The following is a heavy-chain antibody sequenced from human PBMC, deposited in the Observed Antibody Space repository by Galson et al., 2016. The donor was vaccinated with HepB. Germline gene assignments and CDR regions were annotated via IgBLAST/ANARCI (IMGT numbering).Heavy chain of an antibody. V-gene: IGHV3-11*01. CDR2: ISTSGSTI. Sequence: SLRLSCAASGFSFSDYYMNWIRQAPGKGLEWISSISTSGSTIYYADSVKGRFTISRDNARNSLSLHMSSLRADDTAVYYCAKGNNYYYGMDVWGQGTTVTLSS. CDR1: GFSFSDYY. J-gene: IGHJ6*02. CDR3: AKGNNYYYGMDV.